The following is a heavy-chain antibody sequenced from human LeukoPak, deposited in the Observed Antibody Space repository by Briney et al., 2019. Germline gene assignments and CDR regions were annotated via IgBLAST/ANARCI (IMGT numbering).Heavy chain of an antibody. CDR2: INPNSGDP. Sequence: GASVKVSCKASEYIFTGYYIHWVRQAPGQGLEWMGWINPNSGDPNYAQKFQGRVAMTRDTSISTAYMELSRLRSDDTAVYYCARGGPSRGSGFYYFDYWGQGTLVTVSS. CDR1: EYIFTGYY. CDR3: ARGGPSRGSGFYYFDY. V-gene: IGHV1-2*02. J-gene: IGHJ4*02. D-gene: IGHD6-19*01.